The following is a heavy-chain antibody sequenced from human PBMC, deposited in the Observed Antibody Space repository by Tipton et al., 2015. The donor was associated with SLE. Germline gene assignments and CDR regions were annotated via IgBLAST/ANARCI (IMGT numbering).Heavy chain of an antibody. J-gene: IGHJ6*03. Sequence: PLRLSCAASGFTFSSYNIHWVRQAPGKGLEWMAVIWYDGRRTYYADSVKGRFTVSRDNSKNTLYLQMNTLRAEDSAIYYCARQGDRRVWYYYMDVWGKGTTVTVSS. CDR1: GFTFSSYN. CDR2: IWYDGRRT. V-gene: IGHV3-33*01. CDR3: ARQGDRRVWYYYMDV. D-gene: IGHD3-16*01.